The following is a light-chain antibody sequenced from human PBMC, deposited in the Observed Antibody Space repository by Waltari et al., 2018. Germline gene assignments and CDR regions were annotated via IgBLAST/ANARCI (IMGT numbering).Light chain of an antibody. CDR2: GAS. CDR3: QQYGSSPLT. V-gene: IGKV3-20*01. Sequence: EIVLTQSPGTLSLSPGEGATLSCRASQSVTSSYLAWYQQKHGQAPRLLIYGASNRATGIPDRFSGSGSGTDFTLTISRLEPEDFAVYYCQQYGSSPLTFGPGTKVDIK. CDR1: QSVTSSY. J-gene: IGKJ3*01.